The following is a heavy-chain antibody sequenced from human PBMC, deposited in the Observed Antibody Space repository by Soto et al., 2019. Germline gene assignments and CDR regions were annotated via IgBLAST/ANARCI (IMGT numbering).Heavy chain of an antibody. CDR3: ARLKSGPYYFDY. D-gene: IGHD1-26*01. CDR1: GVSLTTSGMS. J-gene: IGHJ4*01. V-gene: IGHV2-70*11. Sequence: SGPTLVNPTQTLTLTCTLSGVSLTTSGMSVSWIRRPPGKALEWLARIDWDDDKYYNTSLKTRLTISKDTSKNQVVLTMTNMDPVDTAMYYCARLKSGPYYFDYWGHGTLVTVSS. CDR2: IDWDDDK.